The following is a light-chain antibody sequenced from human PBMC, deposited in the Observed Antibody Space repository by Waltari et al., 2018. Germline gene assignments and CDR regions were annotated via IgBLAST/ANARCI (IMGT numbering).Light chain of an antibody. Sequence: QSVLTQPPSVSAAPGQKVTISCSGGSSNVGINYVSWYQQLPGTAPKLLIYDLNKRPSGIPDRFSGSQSGTSATLGITGLQTGDEADYYCGTWDDSLSAEVFGTGTKVTVL. V-gene: IGLV1-51*01. J-gene: IGLJ1*01. CDR3: GTWDDSLSAEV. CDR2: DLN. CDR1: SSNVGINY.